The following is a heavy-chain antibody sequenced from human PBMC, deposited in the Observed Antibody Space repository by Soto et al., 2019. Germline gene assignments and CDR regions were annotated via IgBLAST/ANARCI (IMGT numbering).Heavy chain of an antibody. CDR1: GGSISSGDYY. J-gene: IGHJ2*01. D-gene: IGHD4-17*01. V-gene: IGHV4-30-4*01. Sequence: QVQLQESGPGLVKPSQTLSLTCTVSGGSISSGDYYWSWIRQPPGKGLEWIGYIYYSGSTYYNPSLKSRVTISVDTSKNQFSLKLSSVTAADTAVYYCARLHVMPTVTMAPWYFDLWGRGTLVTVSS. CDR2: IYYSGST. CDR3: ARLHVMPTVTMAPWYFDL.